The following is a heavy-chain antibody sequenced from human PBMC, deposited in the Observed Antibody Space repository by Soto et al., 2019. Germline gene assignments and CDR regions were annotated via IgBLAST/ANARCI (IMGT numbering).Heavy chain of an antibody. CDR3: ARDRDGYNSNWFDP. V-gene: IGHV3-21*01. CDR1: GFTLSTHN. J-gene: IGHJ5*02. CDR2: ISTGSSYI. D-gene: IGHD5-12*01. Sequence: GSLRLSGAASGFTLSTHNMNWVRQAPGRGLEWVSSISTGSSYIYYADSVKGRFTISRDNAQNSLYLQMNSLTVEDTAVYYCARDRDGYNSNWFDPWGRGTLVTVSS.